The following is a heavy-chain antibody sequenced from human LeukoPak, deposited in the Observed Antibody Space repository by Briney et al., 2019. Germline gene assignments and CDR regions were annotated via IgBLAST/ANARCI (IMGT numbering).Heavy chain of an antibody. CDR1: GYTFTGYY. CDR3: ARYDCSSTSCYPDY. Sequence: ASVKVSCKASGYTFTGYYMHWVRQAPGQGLEWMGWINPNSGGTNYAQKFQGRVTMTRDTSISTAYMELSRLRSDDTAVYYCARYDCSSTSCYPDYWGQGTLVTVSS. J-gene: IGHJ4*02. V-gene: IGHV1-2*02. CDR2: INPNSGGT. D-gene: IGHD2-2*01.